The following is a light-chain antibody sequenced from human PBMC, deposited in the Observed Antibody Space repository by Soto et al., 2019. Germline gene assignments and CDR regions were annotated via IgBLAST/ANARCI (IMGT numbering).Light chain of an antibody. CDR1: QSVSSD. J-gene: IGKJ1*01. Sequence: VMTQSPATLSVSAGDRATLSCRASQSVSSDLAWYHQKPGQAPRLLIYGASTRATGIPARFSGSGSGTEFTLTINRLQSEDFAVYYCQKYNNWPRTCGQGTKVDIK. CDR2: GAS. V-gene: IGKV3-15*01. CDR3: QKYNNWPRT.